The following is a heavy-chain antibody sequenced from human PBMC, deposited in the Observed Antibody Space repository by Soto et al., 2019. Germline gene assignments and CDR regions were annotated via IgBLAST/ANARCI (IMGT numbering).Heavy chain of an antibody. CDR2: IWYDGSNK. D-gene: IGHD3-10*01. CDR3: ARDEGLGVNYYYYGMDV. V-gene: IGHV3-33*01. CDR1: GFTFSSYG. Sequence: QVQLVESGGGVVQPGRSLRLSCAASGFTFSSYGMHWVRQAPGKGLEWVAVIWYDGSNKYYADSVKGRFTISRDNSKNTLYLQMNSLRAEDTAVYYCARDEGLGVNYYYYGMDVWGQGTTGTVSS. J-gene: IGHJ6*02.